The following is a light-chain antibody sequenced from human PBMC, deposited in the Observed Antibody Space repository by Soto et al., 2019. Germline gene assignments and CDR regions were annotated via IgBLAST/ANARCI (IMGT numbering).Light chain of an antibody. Sequence: QSALTQPASVSGSPXQSITXSXTGTSSDVGGYNYVSWYQQHPGTAPKLMIYEVTNRPSGVSNRFSGSKSGNTASLTISGLQAEDEADYYCSSYTSSSIPPYVFGTGTKLTVL. V-gene: IGLV2-14*01. CDR3: SSYTSSSIPPYV. CDR2: EVT. CDR1: SSDVGGYNY. J-gene: IGLJ1*01.